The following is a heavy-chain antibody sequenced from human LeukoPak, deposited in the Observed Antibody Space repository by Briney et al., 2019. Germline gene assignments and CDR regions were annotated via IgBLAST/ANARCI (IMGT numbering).Heavy chain of an antibody. V-gene: IGHV3-7*01. CDR3: ARDNLRAGIAVAGTIDY. Sequence: GGSLRLSCAASGFTFSSYWMSWVRQAPGKGLEWVANIKQDGSEKYYVDSVKGRFAISRDNAKNSLYLQMNSLRAEDTAVYYCARDNLRAGIAVAGTIDYWGQGTLVTVSS. D-gene: IGHD6-19*01. J-gene: IGHJ4*02. CDR2: IKQDGSEK. CDR1: GFTFSSYW.